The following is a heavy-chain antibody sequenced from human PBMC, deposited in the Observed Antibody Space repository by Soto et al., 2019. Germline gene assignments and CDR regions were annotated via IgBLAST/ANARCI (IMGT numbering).Heavy chain of an antibody. CDR2: IYYSGST. J-gene: IGHJ6*04. CDR3: ATGRDQGYYYYGMDV. D-gene: IGHD2-2*01. V-gene: IGHV4-59*01. Sequence: SETLSLTCTVSGGSISSYYWSWIRQPPGKGLEWIGYIYYSGSTNYNPSLKSRVTISVDTSKNQFSLKLSSVTAADTAVYYCATGRDQGYYYYGMDVWGEGTTVTVSS. CDR1: GGSISSYY.